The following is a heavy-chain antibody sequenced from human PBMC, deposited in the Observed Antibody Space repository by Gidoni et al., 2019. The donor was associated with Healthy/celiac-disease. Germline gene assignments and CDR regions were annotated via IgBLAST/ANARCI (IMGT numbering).Heavy chain of an antibody. D-gene: IGHD6-19*01. Sequence: EVQLVESGGGLIQPGGSLRLSCAASGFTVSSNYMSWVRQAPGKGLEWVSVIYSGGSIYYADSVKGRFTISRDNSKNTLYLQMNSLRAEDTAVYYCARPSSSGWYGFDYWGQGTLVTVSS. J-gene: IGHJ4*02. CDR1: GFTVSSNY. V-gene: IGHV3-53*01. CDR2: IYSGGSI. CDR3: ARPSSSGWYGFDY.